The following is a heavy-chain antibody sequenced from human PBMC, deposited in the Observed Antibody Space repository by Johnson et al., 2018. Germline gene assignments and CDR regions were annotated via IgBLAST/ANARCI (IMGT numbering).Heavy chain of an antibody. D-gene: IGHD5-12*01. CDR1: GFTFSSYA. CDR3: AKDLGPLWGSGYRYFQH. CDR2: ISDSGGST. V-gene: IGHV3-23*04. J-gene: IGHJ1*01. Sequence: VQLVESGGGLVQPGGSLRLSCVASGFTFSSYAMSWVRQAPGKGLEWVSTISDSGGSTYYADSVRGRFTHSSDNTKNTGFLQMDSLRAEVTAVYFCAKDLGPLWGSGYRYFQHWGQGTLVTVSS.